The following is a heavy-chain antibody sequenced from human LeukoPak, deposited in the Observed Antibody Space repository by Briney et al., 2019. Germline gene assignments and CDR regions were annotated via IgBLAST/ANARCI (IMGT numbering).Heavy chain of an antibody. V-gene: IGHV3-23*01. CDR2: ISHSGDSP. Sequence: GGSLRLSCAASGFSFSSYGMSWVRQAPGKGLEWVSGISHSGDSPYYADSVKGRFTISRDNSKNTLFLQMDSLRAEDTAVYYCARVSGYDFHFDYWGQGTLVTVSS. J-gene: IGHJ4*02. CDR1: GFSFSSYG. D-gene: IGHD5-12*01. CDR3: ARVSGYDFHFDY.